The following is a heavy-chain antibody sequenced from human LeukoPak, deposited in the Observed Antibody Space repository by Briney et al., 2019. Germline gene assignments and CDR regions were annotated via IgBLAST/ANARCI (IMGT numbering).Heavy chain of an antibody. V-gene: IGHV4-4*02. Sequence: SETLSLTCAVSGGSTSSSNWWSWVRQPPGKGLEWIGEIYHSGSTNYNPSLKCRVTISVDKSKNQFSLKLSSVTAADTAVYYCARVLMTTIAPDYMDVWGKGATVSVSS. CDR3: ARVLMTTIAPDYMDV. CDR1: GGSTSSSNW. J-gene: IGHJ6*03. D-gene: IGHD5-24*01. CDR2: IYHSGST.